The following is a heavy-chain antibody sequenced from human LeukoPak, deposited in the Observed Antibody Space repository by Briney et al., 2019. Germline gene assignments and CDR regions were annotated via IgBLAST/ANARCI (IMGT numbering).Heavy chain of an antibody. Sequence: PGGSLRLSCAASGFTFSSYAMSWVRQAPGKGLEWVSAISGSGGSTYYADSVKGRFTISRDNSKNTLYLQMNNMRTEDTAVYYCAREALEWSPPDIWGQGTTVTVSS. V-gene: IGHV3-23*01. CDR3: AREALEWSPPDI. J-gene: IGHJ3*02. D-gene: IGHD3-3*01. CDR1: GFTFSSYA. CDR2: ISGSGGST.